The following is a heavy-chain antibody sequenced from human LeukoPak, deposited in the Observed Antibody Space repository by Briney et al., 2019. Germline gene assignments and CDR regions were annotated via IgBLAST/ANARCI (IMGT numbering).Heavy chain of an antibody. V-gene: IGHV4-61*02. CDR3: ARDGRAARPYYYYYMDV. CDR2: IYTSGST. J-gene: IGHJ6*03. CDR1: GGSISSGSYY. D-gene: IGHD6-6*01. Sequence: SQTLSLTCTVSGGSISSGSYYWSWIRQPAGKGLEWIGRIYTSGSTNYNPSLKSRVTISVDTSKNQFSLKLSSVTAADTAVYYCARDGRAARPYYYYYMDVWGKGTTVTVSS.